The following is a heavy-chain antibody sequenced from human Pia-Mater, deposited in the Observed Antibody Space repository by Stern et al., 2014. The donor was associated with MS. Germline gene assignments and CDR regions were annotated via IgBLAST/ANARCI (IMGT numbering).Heavy chain of an antibody. CDR1: GFTLNSLA. V-gene: IGHV3-30*03. CDR2: ISPVGSNR. CDR3: WGVGDAMHV. Sequence: VQLLESGGGVVQPGRSLRLSCAVSGFTLNSLAMHWVRQAPGKGLEGVAVISPVGSNRRYVDSVKGRFSISRDISNNTLYLQMNSLRPEDTAVYYCWGVGDAMHVWGQGTTVMVSS. J-gene: IGHJ6*02.